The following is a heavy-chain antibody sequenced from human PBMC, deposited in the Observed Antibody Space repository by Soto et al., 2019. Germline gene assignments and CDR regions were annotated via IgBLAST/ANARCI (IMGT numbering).Heavy chain of an antibody. CDR3: ARDLEQWLAKESY. Sequence: GGSLRLSCAASGFSLSGYWMHWVRQAPGKGLVWVSRIDTYGSATKYADSVEGRFSISRDNSKNTLYLQMNSLRAEDTAVYYCARDLEQWLAKESYWGQGTLVTVSS. CDR2: IDTYGSAT. V-gene: IGHV3-74*01. J-gene: IGHJ4*02. D-gene: IGHD6-19*01. CDR1: GFSLSGYW.